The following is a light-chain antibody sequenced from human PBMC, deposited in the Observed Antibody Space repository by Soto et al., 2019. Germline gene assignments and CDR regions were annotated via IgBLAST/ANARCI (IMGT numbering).Light chain of an antibody. CDR3: CSYAGSSTVVV. CDR1: SSDVGSYNL. Sequence: QSVLTQPASVSGSPGQSITISCTGTSSDVGSYNLVSWYQQHPGKAPKVMIYEGSKRPSGVSNRFSGSKSGNTASLTISGLQAEDEADYYCCSYAGSSTVVVFGGGTKLTVL. V-gene: IGLV2-23*03. CDR2: EGS. J-gene: IGLJ2*01.